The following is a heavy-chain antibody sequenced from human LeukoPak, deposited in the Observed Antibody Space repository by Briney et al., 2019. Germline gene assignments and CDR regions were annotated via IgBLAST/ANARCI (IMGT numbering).Heavy chain of an antibody. Sequence: GSSVKVSCKASGYTFTSYDINWVRQATGQGLEWMGWMNPNSGNTGYAQKFQGRVTITRNTSISTAYMELSSLRSEDTAVYYCARGRSLFGVVIEDYWGQGTLVTVSS. CDR1: GYTFTSYD. J-gene: IGHJ4*02. CDR3: ARGRSLFGVVIEDY. CDR2: MNPNSGNT. D-gene: IGHD3-3*01. V-gene: IGHV1-8*03.